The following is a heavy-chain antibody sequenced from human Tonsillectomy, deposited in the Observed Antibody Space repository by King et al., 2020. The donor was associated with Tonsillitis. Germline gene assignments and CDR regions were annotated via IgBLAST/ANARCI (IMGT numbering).Heavy chain of an antibody. V-gene: IGHV3-64D*06. CDR3: VKGRPYGGRGAFDI. D-gene: IGHD4-17*01. CDR1: GFTFSNYA. CDR2: ISTNGGST. J-gene: IGHJ3*02. Sequence: VQLVESGGNLVQPGGSLRLSCSASGFTFSNYAIHWVRQAPGKGLEYVSAISTNGGSTYYADSVKGRFTISRDNSKNTLYLQMRSLRAADTAVYYCVKGRPYGGRGAFDIWGQGTMVTVSS.